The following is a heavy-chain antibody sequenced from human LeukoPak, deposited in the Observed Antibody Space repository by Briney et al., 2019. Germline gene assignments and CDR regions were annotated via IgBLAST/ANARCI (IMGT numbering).Heavy chain of an antibody. J-gene: IGHJ4*02. CDR1: GFTFSDYY. Sequence: GSLRLSCAASGFTFSDYYWSWIRQPPGKGLEWIGEINHSGSTNYNPSLKSRVTISVDTSKNQFSLKLSSVTAADTAVYYCARHDYSNYVKDYWGQGTLVTVSS. CDR2: INHSGST. V-gene: IGHV4-34*01. D-gene: IGHD4-4*01. CDR3: ARHDYSNYVKDY.